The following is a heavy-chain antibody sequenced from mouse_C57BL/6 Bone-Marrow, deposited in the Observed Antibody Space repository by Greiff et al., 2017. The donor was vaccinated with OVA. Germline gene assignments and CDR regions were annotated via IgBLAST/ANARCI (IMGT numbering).Heavy chain of an antibody. J-gene: IGHJ1*03. CDR3: ARHEGRCSTTVVGYFDV. V-gene: IGHV1-62-2*01. CDR2: FYPGSGSI. CDR1: GYTFTEYT. D-gene: IGHD1-1*01. Sequence: QVQLQQSGAELVKPGASVKLSCKASGYTFTEYTIHWVKQRPGQGLEWIGWFYPGSGSIKYNEKFKDKATLTADKSSSTVYMELSRLTSEDSAVYVCARHEGRCSTTVVGYFDVWGTGTTVTVSS.